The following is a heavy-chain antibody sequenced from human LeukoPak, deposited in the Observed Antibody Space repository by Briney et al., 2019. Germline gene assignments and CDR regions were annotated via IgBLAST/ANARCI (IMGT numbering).Heavy chain of an antibody. CDR3: ARGHSIFGVGYYYGMDV. D-gene: IGHD3-3*01. J-gene: IGHJ6*02. CDR2: MNPNSGNT. Sequence: GASVKVSCKASGYTFTSYDINWVRQATGQGLEWMRWMNPNSGNTGYAQKFQGRVTMTRNTSISTAYMELSSLRSEDTAVYYCARGHSIFGVGYYYGMDVWGQGTTVTVSS. CDR1: GYTFTSYD. V-gene: IGHV1-8*01.